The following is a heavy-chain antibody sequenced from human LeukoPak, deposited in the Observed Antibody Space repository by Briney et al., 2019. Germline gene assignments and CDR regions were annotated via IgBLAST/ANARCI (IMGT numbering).Heavy chain of an antibody. J-gene: IGHJ4*02. V-gene: IGHV3-30*02. Sequence: PGGSLRLSCAASGFTFSSYGMHWVRQAPGKGLEWVAFIRYDGSNKYYADSVKGRFTTSRDNSKNTLYLQMNSLRAEDTAVYYPIVLMVYDISWGQGTLVTVSS. CDR3: IVLMVYDIS. D-gene: IGHD2-8*01. CDR1: GFTFSSYG. CDR2: IRYDGSNK.